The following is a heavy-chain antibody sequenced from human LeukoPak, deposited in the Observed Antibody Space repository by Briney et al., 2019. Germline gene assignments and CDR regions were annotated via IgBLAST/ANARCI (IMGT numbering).Heavy chain of an antibody. J-gene: IGHJ4*02. CDR3: TRAGKLCGGYFYSEYGY. D-gene: IGHD2-21*01. CDR1: GFSFTSYW. V-gene: IGHV3-74*01. Sequence: QPGGSLRLSCAASGFSFTSYWMHWVRQAPGKGLVWVALINNDGSTTNYADSVKGRFTISRDNAKKTLYLQMTSLRAEATAGYYCTRAGKLCGGYFYSEYGYWGQGTLVTVSS. CDR2: INNDGSTT.